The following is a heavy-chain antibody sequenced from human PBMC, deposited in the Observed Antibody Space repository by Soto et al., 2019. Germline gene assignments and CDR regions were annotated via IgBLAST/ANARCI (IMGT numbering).Heavy chain of an antibody. D-gene: IGHD2-15*01. CDR1: GYSFTGNS. J-gene: IGHJ4*02. CDR2: INPNNGGT. Sequence: QVHLVQSGAEVKKPGASVRVSCKASGYSFTGNSMHWVRQAPGQGLEWMGWINPNNGGTNYAQRFRGWVTMTRDTSVSTAYMDLNRLKSADTAVYYCVIQRSGVGYWGQGTLVTVSS. CDR3: VIQRSGVGY. V-gene: IGHV1-2*04.